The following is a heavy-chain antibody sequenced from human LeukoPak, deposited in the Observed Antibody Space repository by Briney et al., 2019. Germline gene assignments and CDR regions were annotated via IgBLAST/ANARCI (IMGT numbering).Heavy chain of an antibody. CDR2: MSAYNGNT. J-gene: IGHJ4*02. CDR1: GCTFTSYG. Sequence: ASVKVPCKASGCTFTSYGISWVRPAPGQGLEWMGWMSAYNGNTNYSQKLQGRVTMTTDTSTSTAYMELRSLRSDDAAVYYCAGGSSHDYWGQGTLVTVSS. D-gene: IGHD2-2*01. V-gene: IGHV1-18*01. CDR3: AGGSSHDY.